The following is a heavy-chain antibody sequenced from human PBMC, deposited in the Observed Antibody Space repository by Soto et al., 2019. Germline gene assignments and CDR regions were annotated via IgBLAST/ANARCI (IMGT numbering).Heavy chain of an antibody. CDR2: ISGSGGST. CDR3: AKISLAAGGNRYDSCFDY. CDR1: GFTFSSYA. Sequence: GGSLRLSCAASGFTFSSYAMSWVRQAPGKGLAWVSAISGSGGSTYYADSVKGRFTISRDNSKNTLYLQMNSLRAEDTAVYYCAKISLAAGGNRYDSCFDYWGQGTLVTVSS. D-gene: IGHD5-12*01. J-gene: IGHJ4*02. V-gene: IGHV3-23*01.